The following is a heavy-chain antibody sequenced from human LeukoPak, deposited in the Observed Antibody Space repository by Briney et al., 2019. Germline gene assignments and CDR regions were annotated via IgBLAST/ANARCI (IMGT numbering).Heavy chain of an antibody. CDR1: GFTFSSYW. Sequence: GGSLRLSCAASGFTFSSYWMSWVRQAPGKGLEWVANIKQDGSEKYYVDSVKGRFTISRDNAKNSLYLQMNSRRAEDTAVYYCARGVTSTYYYYYMDVWGKGTTVTVSS. CDR2: IKQDGSEK. D-gene: IGHD2-2*01. CDR3: ARGVTSTYYYYYMDV. V-gene: IGHV3-7*01. J-gene: IGHJ6*03.